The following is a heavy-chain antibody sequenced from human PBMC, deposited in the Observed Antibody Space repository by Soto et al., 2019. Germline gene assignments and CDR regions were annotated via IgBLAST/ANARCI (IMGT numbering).Heavy chain of an antibody. J-gene: IGHJ3*01. CDR3: AKVNKKRWLRPSPAFDV. D-gene: IGHD5-12*01. CDR2: ISHDGSNK. V-gene: IGHV3-30*18. Sequence: QVQLVESGGGVVQPGRSLRLSCAASGVTFSNYGMHCVRRAPGKGLEWVTIISHDGSNKDYADSVKGRFTVSRDNSKNTFYLPMKSLRADDTAVYYCAKVNKKRWLRPSPAFDVWGQGTMVTVSS. CDR1: GVTFSNYG.